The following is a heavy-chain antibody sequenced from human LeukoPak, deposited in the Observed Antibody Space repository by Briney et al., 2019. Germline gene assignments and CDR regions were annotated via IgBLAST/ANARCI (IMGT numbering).Heavy chain of an antibody. V-gene: IGHV3-7*01. Sequence: PGGSLRLSCAASGFTFSSYWMSWVRQAPGKGLEWVASIKQDGSEKNYVDSVEGRFTISRDNAKNSLYLQMNSLRPEDTAVYYCARSRTRNDYWGQGTLVTVSS. J-gene: IGHJ4*02. CDR1: GFTFSSYW. CDR3: ARSRTRNDY. CDR2: IKQDGSEK. D-gene: IGHD1-7*01.